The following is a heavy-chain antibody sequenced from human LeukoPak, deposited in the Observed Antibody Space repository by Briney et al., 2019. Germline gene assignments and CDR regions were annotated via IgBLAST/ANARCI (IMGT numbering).Heavy chain of an antibody. J-gene: IGHJ4*02. V-gene: IGHV1-18*04. D-gene: IGHD3-22*01. Sequence: ASVKVSCKASGYTFTGYYMHWVRQAPGQGLEWMGWVSSYNANTNYAQKFQGRVTMTTDTSTSIAYMELRSLRSDDTAVYYCARDYYDSSGYLPFDYWGQGTLVTVSS. CDR1: GYTFTGYY. CDR2: VSSYNANT. CDR3: ARDYYDSSGYLPFDY.